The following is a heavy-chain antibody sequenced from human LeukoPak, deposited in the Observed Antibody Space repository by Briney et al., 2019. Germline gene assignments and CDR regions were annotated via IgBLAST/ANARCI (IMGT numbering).Heavy chain of an antibody. J-gene: IGHJ6*02. V-gene: IGHV4-4*07. CDR1: GGSFSNYY. Sequence: SETLSLTCTVSGGSFSNYYWSWIRQPAGKGLEWIGRIYTSGSTNYNPSVKSRVTMSVDTSNNQFSLKLTSVTAADTAVYYCARQPPQYYGMDVWGQGTTVAVSS. CDR2: IYTSGST. CDR3: ARQPPQYYGMDV. D-gene: IGHD1-14*01.